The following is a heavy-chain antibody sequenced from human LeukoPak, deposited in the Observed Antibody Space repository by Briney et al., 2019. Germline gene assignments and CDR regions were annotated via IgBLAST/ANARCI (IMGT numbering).Heavy chain of an antibody. J-gene: IGHJ4*02. CDR3: AKEWGTYCSSTSCYIFDY. Sequence: GGSLRLSCAAFGFTFSNYWMSWVRQAPGTGLEWVANIKQDGSEKYYVDSVKGRFTISRDNAKNSLYLQMNSLRAEDTAVYYCAKEWGTYCSSTSCYIFDYWGQGTLVTVSS. CDR1: GFTFSNYW. CDR2: IKQDGSEK. V-gene: IGHV3-7*04. D-gene: IGHD2-2*01.